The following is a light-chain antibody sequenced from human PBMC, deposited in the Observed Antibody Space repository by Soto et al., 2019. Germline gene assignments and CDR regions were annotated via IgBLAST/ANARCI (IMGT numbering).Light chain of an antibody. V-gene: IGKV3-20*01. CDR2: GAS. CDR3: RQYDSSWT. J-gene: IGKJ1*01. CDR1: QSVSNRY. Sequence: EIVLTQSPGTLSLSPGERATLSCWASQSVSNRYLAWYQQKPGQAPRLLIYGASSRATGIPDRFSGSGSGTDFTLTISRLEPEDFAVYYCRQYDSSWTFGQGTKVEIK.